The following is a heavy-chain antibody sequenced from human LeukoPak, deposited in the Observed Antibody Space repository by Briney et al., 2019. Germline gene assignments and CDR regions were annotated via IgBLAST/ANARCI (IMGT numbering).Heavy chain of an antibody. J-gene: IGHJ4*02. CDR2: IYPGDSDT. V-gene: IGHV5-51*01. CDR3: AINSGSFDS. D-gene: IGHD2-15*01. CDR1: GFTFTKYC. Sequence: GGSLRLSCEGSGFTFTKYCIRWVRQTPGKGLEWMWIIYPGDSDTKYSPSFQGQVTISADKSISTAYLQWSSLKASDTAMYYCAINSGSFDSWGQGTLVTVSS.